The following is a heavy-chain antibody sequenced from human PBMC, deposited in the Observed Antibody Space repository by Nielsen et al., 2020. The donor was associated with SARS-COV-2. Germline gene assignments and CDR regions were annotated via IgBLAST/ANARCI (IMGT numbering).Heavy chain of an antibody. V-gene: IGHV3-48*01. D-gene: IGHD4-23*01. CDR2: ISSSSSTI. Sequence: GESLKISCAASGFTFSSYSMNWVRQAPGKGLEWVSYISSSSSTIYYADSVKGRFTISRDNAKNSLYLQMNSLRAEDTAVYYCARTYGGYFDYWGQGTLVTVSS. J-gene: IGHJ4*02. CDR3: ARTYGGYFDY. CDR1: GFTFSSYS.